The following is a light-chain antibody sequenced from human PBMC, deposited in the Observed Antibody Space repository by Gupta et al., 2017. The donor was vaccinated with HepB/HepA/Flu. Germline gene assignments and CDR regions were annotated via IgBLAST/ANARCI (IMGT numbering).Light chain of an antibody. CDR3: QQRSNWPSLT. CDR1: QSVSSY. V-gene: IGKV3-11*01. Sequence: EIVLTQSPATLALSPGERATISCRASQSVSSYLAWYQQKPGQAPRLLIYDASTRATGIPARFSGSGCGTDFTLTISSRELEDFAVDYCQQRSNWPSLTFGGGTKVEIK. J-gene: IGKJ4*01. CDR2: DAS.